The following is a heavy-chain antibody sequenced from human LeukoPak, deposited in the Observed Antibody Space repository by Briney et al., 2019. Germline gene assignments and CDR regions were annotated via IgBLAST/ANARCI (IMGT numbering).Heavy chain of an antibody. Sequence: SVKVSCKASGGTFSSYAISWVRQAPGQGLEWMGGIIPIFGTANYAQKFQGRVTITADESTSTAYMELRGLRSDDTAVYYCARRSYYSDSRGDDAYDVWGQGTMVTVSS. CDR2: IIPIFGTA. J-gene: IGHJ3*01. V-gene: IGHV1-69*01. CDR1: GGTFSSYA. D-gene: IGHD3-22*01. CDR3: ARRSYYSDSRGDDAYDV.